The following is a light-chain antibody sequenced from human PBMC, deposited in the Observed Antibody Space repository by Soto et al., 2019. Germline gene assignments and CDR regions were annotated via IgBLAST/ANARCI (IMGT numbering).Light chain of an antibody. CDR3: SSYAGSNNSV. J-gene: IGLJ1*01. CDR2: EVS. V-gene: IGLV2-8*01. CDR1: SSDVGGYNY. Sequence: QSVLTQPPSASGSPGQSVTISCTGTSSDVGGYNYVSWYQQHPGKAPKLMIYEVSKRPSGVPDRFSGSKSGNTASLTVSGLQAEDEADYYCSSYAGSNNSVFGTGTXVTVL.